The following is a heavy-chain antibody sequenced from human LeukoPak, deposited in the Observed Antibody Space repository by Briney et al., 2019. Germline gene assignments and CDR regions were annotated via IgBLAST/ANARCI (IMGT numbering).Heavy chain of an antibody. J-gene: IGHJ4*02. CDR1: GYSISSGYY. Sequence: SETLSLTCAVSGYSISSGYYWGWIRQPPGKGLEWIGSIYYSGSTYYNPSLKSRVTISVDTSKNQFSLKLSSVTAADTAVYYCARRLRATVTTSDYWGQGTLVTVSS. CDR2: IYYSGST. V-gene: IGHV4-38-2*01. CDR3: ARRLRATVTTSDY. D-gene: IGHD4-17*01.